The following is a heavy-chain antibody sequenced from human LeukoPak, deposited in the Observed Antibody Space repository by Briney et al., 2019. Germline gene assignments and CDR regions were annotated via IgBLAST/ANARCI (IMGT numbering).Heavy chain of an antibody. V-gene: IGHV1-69*13. Sequence: SVKVSCNASGGTFTSYAISWVRQAPGQGLEWTGGIIPIFGTANYAQKFQGRVTITADESTSTAYMELSSLRSEDTAVYYCARDRYSSGWYGDFACWGQGTLVTVSS. CDR3: ARDRYSSGWYGDFAC. CDR2: IIPIFGTA. D-gene: IGHD6-19*01. CDR1: GGTFTSYA. J-gene: IGHJ4*02.